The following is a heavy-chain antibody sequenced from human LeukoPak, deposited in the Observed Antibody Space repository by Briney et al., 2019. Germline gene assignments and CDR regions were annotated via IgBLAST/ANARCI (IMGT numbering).Heavy chain of an antibody. D-gene: IGHD3-22*01. J-gene: IGHJ6*03. V-gene: IGHV1-18*01. Sequence: GASVKVSCKASGYTFTSYGISWVRQAPGQGLEWMGWISAYNGNTNYAQKLQGRVTMTTDTSTSTAYMELRSLRSDDTAVYYCARVVYYDSSGYLPGYYYYYMDVWGKGPRSPSP. CDR3: ARVVYYDSSGYLPGYYYYYMDV. CDR2: ISAYNGNT. CDR1: GYTFTSYG.